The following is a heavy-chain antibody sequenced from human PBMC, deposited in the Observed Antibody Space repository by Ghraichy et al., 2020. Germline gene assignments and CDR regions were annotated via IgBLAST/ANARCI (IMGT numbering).Heavy chain of an antibody. V-gene: IGHV4-31*03. J-gene: IGHJ6*03. Sequence: LRLSCTVSGASISSGGYYWSWIRQHPGKGLEWIGYIYYNGSTYYNPSLKSRVTISVDTSKNQFSLKLSSVTAADTAVYYCARDKHQGYYYHLDVWGKGTTVTVSS. CDR1: GASISSGGYY. CDR2: IYYNGST. CDR3: ARDKHQGYYYHLDV.